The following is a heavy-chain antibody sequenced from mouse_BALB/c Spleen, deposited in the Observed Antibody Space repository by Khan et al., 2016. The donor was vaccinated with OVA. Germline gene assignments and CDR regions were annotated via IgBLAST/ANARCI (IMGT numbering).Heavy chain of an antibody. V-gene: IGHV1S22*01. J-gene: IGHJ4*01. CDR1: GYTFTSYW. CDR2: IYPGSGST. Sequence: LQQPGSELVRPGASVKLSCKASGYTFTSYWMHWVKQRPGQGLEWIGNIYPGSGSTKYDEKFKSKATLTVDTSSSTAYMQLSSLTSDDSAVYYCTRWSYFAMDYWGQGTSVTVSS. CDR3: TRWSYFAMDY.